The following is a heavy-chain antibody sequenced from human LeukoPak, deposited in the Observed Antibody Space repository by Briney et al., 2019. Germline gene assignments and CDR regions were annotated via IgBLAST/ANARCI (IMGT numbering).Heavy chain of an antibody. V-gene: IGHV3-23*01. D-gene: IGHD2-15*01. CDR1: GFTFSSYA. CDR2: ISGSGGST. Sequence: PGGSLRLSCAASGFTFSSYAMSWVRQAPGKGLEWVSAISGSGGSTYYADSVKGRFTISRDNSKNTLYLQMNSLRAEDTAVYYCAKYGYCSGGSCPLVYYFDYWGQGTLVTASS. J-gene: IGHJ4*02. CDR3: AKYGYCSGGSCPLVYYFDY.